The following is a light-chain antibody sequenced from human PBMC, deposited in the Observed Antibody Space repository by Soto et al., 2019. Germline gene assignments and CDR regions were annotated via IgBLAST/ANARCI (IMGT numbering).Light chain of an antibody. CDR1: QSVSGN. Sequence: EIVMTQSPATLSVSPGERATLSCRASQSVSGNLAWYQQKPGQAPRLLIYGASTRATGIPGRFSASGSGTEFTLTISSLQSEDLAVYYCQQYNSWPPLTFGGGTKVEIK. V-gene: IGKV3-15*01. J-gene: IGKJ4*01. CDR2: GAS. CDR3: QQYNSWPPLT.